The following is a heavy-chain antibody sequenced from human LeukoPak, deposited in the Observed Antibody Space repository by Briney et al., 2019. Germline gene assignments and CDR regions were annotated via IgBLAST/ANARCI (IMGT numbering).Heavy chain of an antibody. D-gene: IGHD1-26*01. CDR2: IWYDGSNK. CDR1: GFTFNNYG. V-gene: IGHV3-33*08. CDR3: ARDGSGSYDY. J-gene: IGHJ4*02. Sequence: GGSLRLSCAASGFTFNNYGMHWVRQAPGKGLEWVAVIWYDGSNKYYADSVKGRFTISRDNSKNTLYLQMNSLRAEDTAVYYCARDGSGSYDYWGQGTLVTVSS.